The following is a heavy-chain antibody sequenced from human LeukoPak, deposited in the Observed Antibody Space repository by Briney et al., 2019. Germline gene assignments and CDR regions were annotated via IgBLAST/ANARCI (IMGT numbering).Heavy chain of an antibody. CDR3: AKEACSGGSCLAYYFDY. D-gene: IGHD2-15*01. J-gene: IGHJ4*02. V-gene: IGHV3-30*18. CDR1: GFTFSNYG. CDR2: ISYDGGNK. Sequence: PGRSLRLSCAASGFTFSNYGMHWVRQGPGKGLEWVAVISYDGGNKYYADSVKGRFTISRDSSKNTLYLQMNSLRAEDTAVYYCAKEACSGGSCLAYYFDYWGQGTLVTVSS.